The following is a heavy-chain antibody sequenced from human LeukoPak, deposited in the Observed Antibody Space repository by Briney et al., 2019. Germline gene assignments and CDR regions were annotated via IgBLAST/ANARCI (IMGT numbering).Heavy chain of an antibody. Sequence: SENLSLTCTVSGGSISSYYWSWIRQPPGKGLEWIGEINHSGSTNYNPSLKSRVTISVDTSKNQFSLKLSSVTAADTAVYYCARGRGYLAHNWFDPWGQGTLVTVSS. J-gene: IGHJ5*02. D-gene: IGHD2-15*01. CDR2: INHSGST. CDR1: GGSISSYY. CDR3: ARGRGYLAHNWFDP. V-gene: IGHV4-34*01.